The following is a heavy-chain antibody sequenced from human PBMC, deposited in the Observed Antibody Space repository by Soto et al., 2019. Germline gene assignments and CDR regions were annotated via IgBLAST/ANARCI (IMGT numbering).Heavy chain of an antibody. CDR1: GYSINSGYI. CDR3: VARATVVNSPWFDL. J-gene: IGHJ5*02. D-gene: IGHD2-21*01. CDR2: RYSTGTT. V-gene: IGHV4-38-2*02. Sequence: SETLSLTCTVSGYSINSGYIWGWVRRPPGQGLEWIGSRYSTGTTYYNSSLRRRVKMSIDTSKNQLSLVLRSVTAADTAVYYCVARATVVNSPWFDLWGQGTQVTVSS.